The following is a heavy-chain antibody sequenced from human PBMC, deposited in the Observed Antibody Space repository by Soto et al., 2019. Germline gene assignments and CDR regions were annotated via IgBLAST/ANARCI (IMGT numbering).Heavy chain of an antibody. CDR3: AKGTGPGSYLIDY. J-gene: IGHJ4*02. D-gene: IGHD3-10*01. CDR1: GFTFRNYA. CDR2: MSNDGSEE. V-gene: IGHV3-33*06. Sequence: GGSLRLSCAASGFTFRNYATHWLRQAPGKGLEWVALMSNDGSEERYVDPVKGRFTISRDNSKNTMYLQMDSLRAEDTAVYYCAKGTGPGSYLIDYWGQGTLVTVSS.